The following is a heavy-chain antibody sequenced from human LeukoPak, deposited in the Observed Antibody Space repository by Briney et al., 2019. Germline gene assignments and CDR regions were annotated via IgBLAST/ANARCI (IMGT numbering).Heavy chain of an antibody. Sequence: PGGSLRLSCAASGFTFSSYWMSWVRQAPGKGLVWVSRIHSDGSSTYYADSVKGRFTIARDNARNTLYLQMNSLKADDTAIYYCAREGLGYSYGYWGQGTQVTVSS. J-gene: IGHJ4*02. CDR1: GFTFSSYW. CDR2: IHSDGSST. D-gene: IGHD5-18*01. CDR3: AREGLGYSYGY. V-gene: IGHV3-74*01.